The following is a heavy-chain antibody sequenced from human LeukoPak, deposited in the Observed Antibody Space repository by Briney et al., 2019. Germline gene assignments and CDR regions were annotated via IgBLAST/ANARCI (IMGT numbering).Heavy chain of an antibody. Sequence: PSETLSLTCTVSGGSISSSSYYWGWIRQPPGKGLEWIGSIYYSGSTYYNPSLKSRVTISVDTSKNQFSLKLSSVTAADTAVYYCARREQLVAFWFDPWGQGTLVTVSS. D-gene: IGHD6-6*01. CDR1: GGSISSSSYY. CDR2: IYYSGST. J-gene: IGHJ5*02. V-gene: IGHV4-39*01. CDR3: ARREQLVAFWFDP.